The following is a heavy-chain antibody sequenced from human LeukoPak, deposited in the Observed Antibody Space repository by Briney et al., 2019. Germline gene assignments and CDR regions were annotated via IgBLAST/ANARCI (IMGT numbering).Heavy chain of an antibody. J-gene: IGHJ3*02. CDR2: IYYSGST. D-gene: IGHD3-22*01. Sequence: KASETLSLTCTVSGGSISSGGYYWSWIRQHPGKGLEWIGYIYYSGSTYYNPSLKSRVTISVDTSKNQFSLKLSSVTAADTAVYYCARDLRSSGYYHDAFDIWGQGTMATVSS. CDR3: ARDLRSSGYYHDAFDI. V-gene: IGHV4-31*03. CDR1: GGSISSGGYY.